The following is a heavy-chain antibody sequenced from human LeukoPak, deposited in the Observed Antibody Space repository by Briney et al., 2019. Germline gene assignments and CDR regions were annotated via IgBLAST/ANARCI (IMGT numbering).Heavy chain of an antibody. J-gene: IGHJ4*02. Sequence: SETLSLTCTVSDGSISSSSYYWGWIRQPPGKGLEWIGEINHSGSTNYNPSLKSRVTILVDTSKNQFSLKLSSVTAADTAVYYCASLRERSYYARGFDYWGQGTLVTVSS. V-gene: IGHV4-39*01. CDR2: INHSGST. D-gene: IGHD1-26*01. CDR1: DGSISSSSYY. CDR3: ASLRERSYYARGFDY.